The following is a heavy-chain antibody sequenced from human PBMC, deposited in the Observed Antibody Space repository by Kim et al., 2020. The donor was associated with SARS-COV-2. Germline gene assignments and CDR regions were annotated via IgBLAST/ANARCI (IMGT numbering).Heavy chain of an antibody. Sequence: ADSWKGRVTISRHNAKNTLYLQMNSLRAEDTAAYYCARGHLGELSSNDYWGQGTLVTVSS. J-gene: IGHJ4*02. CDR3: ARGHLGELSSNDY. V-gene: IGHV3-74*01. D-gene: IGHD3-16*02.